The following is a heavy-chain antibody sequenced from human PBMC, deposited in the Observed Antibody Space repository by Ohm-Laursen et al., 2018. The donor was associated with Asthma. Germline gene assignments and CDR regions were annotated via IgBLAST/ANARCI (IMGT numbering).Heavy chain of an antibody. CDR2: VYGDGSNT. CDR1: GFTFSTYW. J-gene: IGHJ4*02. D-gene: IGHD4-17*01. V-gene: IGHV3-74*01. CDR3: TRGGHYGSYFGY. Sequence: SLRLSCSASGFTFSTYWMHWVRQAPGKGLVWVSRVYGDGSNTIYADSVKGRFTISRDNAKNTLYLQMNSLRAEDTAVYYCTRGGHYGSYFGYWGQGTLVTVSS.